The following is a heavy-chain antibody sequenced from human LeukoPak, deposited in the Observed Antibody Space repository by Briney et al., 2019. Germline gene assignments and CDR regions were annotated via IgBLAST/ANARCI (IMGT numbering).Heavy chain of an antibody. J-gene: IGHJ6*01. V-gene: IGHV3-11*01. CDR1: RFTFCDYY. CDR2: ISSSGSTI. D-gene: IGHD2-15*01. CDR3: ARDLSHCSGGSCYSRYGMDG. Sequence: MAGGSVTLSCSASRFTFCDYYMRWMRQAPGKGLVGVSYISSSGSTIYYADSLKGRFTNYRDNAKNSLYLQMNSLRAEDTAVYYCARDLSHCSGGSCYSRYGMDGWGEGTTVTVSS.